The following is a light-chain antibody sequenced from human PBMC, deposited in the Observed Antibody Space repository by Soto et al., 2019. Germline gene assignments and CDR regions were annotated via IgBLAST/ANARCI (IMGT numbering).Light chain of an antibody. CDR1: SSDVGGYNY. Sequence: QSALTQPASVSGSPGQSITISCTGTSSDVGGYNYVSWYQQHPGKAPKLMIYEVSNRPSGVSNRFSGSKSGNTASLTISGLQAEDEADYYCSSCTSSSTVVSGGGTKLTVL. CDR3: SSCTSSSTVV. J-gene: IGLJ2*01. V-gene: IGLV2-14*01. CDR2: EVS.